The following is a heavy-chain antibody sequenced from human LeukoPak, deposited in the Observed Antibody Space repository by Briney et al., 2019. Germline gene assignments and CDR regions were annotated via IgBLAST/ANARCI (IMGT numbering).Heavy chain of an antibody. J-gene: IGHJ4*02. CDR3: VAYSPYDSWSAF. D-gene: IGHD3-3*01. CDR2: IFDRET. CDR1: GDSLNIGGYY. V-gene: IGHV4-30-2*01. Sequence: SETLSLTCAVSGDSLNIGGYYWSWIRQPPGKGLEWIGYIFDRETYYSPSLKSRLTISLDMSNVQFSLKLTSVTAADTAVCYCVAYSPYDSWSAFWGQGILVTVSS.